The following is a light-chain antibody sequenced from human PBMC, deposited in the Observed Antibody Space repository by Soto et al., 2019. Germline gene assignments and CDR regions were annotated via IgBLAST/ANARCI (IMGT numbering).Light chain of an antibody. V-gene: IGLV2-14*01. CDR2: EVT. J-gene: IGLJ2*01. CDR3: NSYTLTSTVI. CDR1: SSDVGAHDY. Sequence: QSALTQPASVSGSPGQSITISCTGTSSDVGAHDYVSWYQHHPDKAPKVIIFEVTKRPSGVSDRFSGSKTGKTASLTISGIQAEDEADYYCNSYTLTSTVIFGGGTKVTVL.